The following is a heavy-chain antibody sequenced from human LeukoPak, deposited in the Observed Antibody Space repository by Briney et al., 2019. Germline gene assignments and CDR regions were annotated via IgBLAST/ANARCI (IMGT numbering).Heavy chain of an antibody. J-gene: IGHJ4*02. CDR3: ARGGSSDILTRFDY. D-gene: IGHD3-9*01. CDR1: GFTFSGYD. V-gene: IGHV3-13*01. CDR2: IGTAGDT. Sequence: LAGGSLRLSCAASGFTFSGYDMHWVRQATGKGLEWVSGIGTAGDTYYPGSVKGRFTISRENAKNSLYLQMNSLRGGDTAVYYSARGGSSDILTRFDYWGRGTLVTVSS.